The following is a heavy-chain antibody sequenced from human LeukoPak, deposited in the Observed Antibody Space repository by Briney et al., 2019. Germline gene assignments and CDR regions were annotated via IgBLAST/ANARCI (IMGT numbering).Heavy chain of an antibody. Sequence: PGGPLRLSCAASGFTFSSNYMSWVRQAPGKGLEWVSVIYSGGSTYYADSVKGRFTISRDNSKNTLYLQMNSLRAEDTAVYYCAREPVSSFYYYGMDVWGQGTTVTVSS. CDR1: GFTFSSNY. D-gene: IGHD2-2*01. CDR3: AREPVSSFYYYGMDV. J-gene: IGHJ6*02. V-gene: IGHV3-66*01. CDR2: IYSGGST.